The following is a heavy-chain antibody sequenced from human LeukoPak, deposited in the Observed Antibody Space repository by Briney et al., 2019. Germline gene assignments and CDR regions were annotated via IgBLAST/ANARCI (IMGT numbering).Heavy chain of an antibody. Sequence: PGGSLRLSCAASGFTFSSYGMHWVRQAPGKGLEWVAVISYDGSNKYYADSVKGRFTISRDNSKNTLYLQMNSLRAEDTAVYYCAKVSRWELLVYYYYGMDVWGQGTTVTVSS. D-gene: IGHD1-26*01. V-gene: IGHV3-30*18. CDR1: GFTFSSYG. J-gene: IGHJ6*02. CDR3: AKVSRWELLVYYYYGMDV. CDR2: ISYDGSNK.